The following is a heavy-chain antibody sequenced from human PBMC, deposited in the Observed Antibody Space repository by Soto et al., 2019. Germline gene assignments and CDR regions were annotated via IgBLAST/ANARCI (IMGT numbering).Heavy chain of an antibody. Sequence: ASVKVSCKASGYTFTSYSISSVRQAPGQGLEWMGWISAYNGNTNYAQKLQGRVTMTTDTSTSAAYMEVRSLRSDDTAVYYCARDAPPADYWGQGTLVTVSS. V-gene: IGHV1-18*01. CDR2: ISAYNGNT. CDR1: GYTFTSYS. CDR3: ARDAPPADY. J-gene: IGHJ4*02.